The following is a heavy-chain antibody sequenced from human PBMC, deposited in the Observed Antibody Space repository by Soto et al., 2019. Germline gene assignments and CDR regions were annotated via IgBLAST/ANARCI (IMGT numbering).Heavy chain of an antibody. CDR3: ARPKAPSTRIAARPGYYYYGMDV. V-gene: IGHV1-69*13. CDR2: IIPIFGTA. D-gene: IGHD6-6*01. CDR1: GGTFSRYA. J-gene: IGHJ6*02. Sequence: ASVKVTCKASGGTFSRYAIIWVRQAAGQGLEFMGGIIPIFGTANYAQKFQGRVTITADESTSTAYMELSSLRSEDTAVYYCARPKAPSTRIAARPGYYYYGMDVWGQGTTVTVSS.